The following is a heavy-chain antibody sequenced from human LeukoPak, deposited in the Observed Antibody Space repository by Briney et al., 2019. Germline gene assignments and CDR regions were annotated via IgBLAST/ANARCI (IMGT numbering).Heavy chain of an antibody. Sequence: SETLSLTCAVSGGSISSGGYSWSWIRQPPGKGLEWIGYIYHSGSTYYNPSLKSRVTISVDRSKNQFSLKLSSVTAADTAVYYCARGMSWYYYDSRERAFDIWGQGTMVTASS. J-gene: IGHJ3*02. CDR2: IYHSGST. CDR1: GGSISSGGYS. V-gene: IGHV4-30-2*01. D-gene: IGHD3-22*01. CDR3: ARGMSWYYYDSRERAFDI.